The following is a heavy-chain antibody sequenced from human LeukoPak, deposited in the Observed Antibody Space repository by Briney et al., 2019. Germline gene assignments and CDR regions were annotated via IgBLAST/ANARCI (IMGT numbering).Heavy chain of an antibody. Sequence: SETLSLTCTVSGASISSGGYYWSWIRQHPGKGLEWIGYIYYSGTTYYNPSLKSRVTISVDTSENQFSLKLSSVTAADTAVYYCAVCDYDNYYGMDVWGQGTTVTVSS. V-gene: IGHV4-31*03. CDR2: IYYSGTT. CDR3: AVCDYDNYYGMDV. CDR1: GASISSGGYY. D-gene: IGHD5-12*01. J-gene: IGHJ6*02.